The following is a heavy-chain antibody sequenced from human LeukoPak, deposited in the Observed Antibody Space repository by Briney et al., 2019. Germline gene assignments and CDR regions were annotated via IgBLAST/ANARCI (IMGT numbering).Heavy chain of an antibody. CDR1: GFTITSYY. CDR3: ARDGGRATWFAP. Sequence: SVTLSLTCTVSGFTITSYYWHWIRQPPGKGLEWIVDIYYSGSTNYNPSLKSRITISVDTSRKQFSLKLHSVTAVDTAVYYCARDGGRATWFAPWGQGTAVSVSS. J-gene: IGHJ5*02. D-gene: IGHD1-26*01. V-gene: IGHV4-59*01. CDR2: IYYSGST.